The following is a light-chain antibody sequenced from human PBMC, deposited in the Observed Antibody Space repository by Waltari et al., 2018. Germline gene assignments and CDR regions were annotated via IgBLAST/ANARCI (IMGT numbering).Light chain of an antibody. CDR1: SSNVGSYKL. J-gene: IGLJ7*01. CDR2: EVD. V-gene: IGLV2-23*02. CDR3: CSYAGSTFV. Sequence: QSALTQPASVSGSPGQSITISCSGSSSNVGSYKLVSWYQQNPGKAPKLILYEVDKRASWFPGRFSGAKSDSPASLTISGLQAEDEAVYYCCSYAGSTFVFGGGTQLTVL.